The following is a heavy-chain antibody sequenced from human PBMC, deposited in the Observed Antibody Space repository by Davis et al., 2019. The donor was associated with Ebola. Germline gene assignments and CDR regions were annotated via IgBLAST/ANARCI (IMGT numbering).Heavy chain of an antibody. D-gene: IGHD5-18*01. V-gene: IGHV4-34*01. CDR2: INHSGST. Sequence: SETLSLTCAVYGGSFTGHYWSWIRQPPGKGLEWIGEINHSGSTNYNPSLKSRVTISVDTSKNQFSLKLSSVTAADTAVYYCAKGPYPPAMDWGQGTLVTVSS. CDR1: GGSFTGHY. CDR3: AKGPYPPAMD. J-gene: IGHJ4*02.